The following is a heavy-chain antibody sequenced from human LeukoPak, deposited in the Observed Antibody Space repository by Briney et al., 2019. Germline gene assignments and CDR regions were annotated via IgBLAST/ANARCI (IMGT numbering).Heavy chain of an antibody. CDR1: GFTFSSYG. D-gene: IGHD1-26*01. V-gene: IGHV3-30*02. CDR2: IRFDGSNK. J-gene: IGHJ4*02. CDR3: AKFDNRIVGAASFNY. Sequence: LTGGSLRLSCAASGFTFSSYGMHWVRQAPGKGLEWVAFIRFDGSNKYYADSVKGRLTISRDNSKNTLYLQMNSLRGEDTAVYYCAKFDNRIVGAASFNYWGQGTLVTVSS.